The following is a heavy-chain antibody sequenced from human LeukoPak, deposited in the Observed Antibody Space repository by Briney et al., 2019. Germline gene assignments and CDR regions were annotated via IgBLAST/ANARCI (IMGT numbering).Heavy chain of an antibody. Sequence: SETLSLTCTVSGGSISSGDYYWSWIRQPPGKGLEWIGYIYYNGSTYYNPSLKSRVTISVDTSKNQFSLKLSSVTAADTAVYYCARAIMYYYDSSGYYYFDYWGQGTLVTVSS. J-gene: IGHJ4*02. D-gene: IGHD3-22*01. CDR3: ARAIMYYYDSSGYYYFDY. CDR1: GGSISSGDYY. V-gene: IGHV4-30-4*01. CDR2: IYYNGST.